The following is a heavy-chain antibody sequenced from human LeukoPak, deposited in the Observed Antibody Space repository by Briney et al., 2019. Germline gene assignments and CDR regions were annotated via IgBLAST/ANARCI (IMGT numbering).Heavy chain of an antibody. V-gene: IGHV1-46*01. Sequence: ASVKVSRKASGYTFTSYYMHWVRQAPGQGLEWMGIINPSGGSTSYAQKFQGRVTMTRDTSTSTVYMELSSLRSEDTAVYYCARDLEATTTLDYWGQGTLVTVSS. CDR1: GYTFTSYY. CDR3: ARDLEATTTLDY. J-gene: IGHJ4*02. CDR2: INPSGGST. D-gene: IGHD1-7*01.